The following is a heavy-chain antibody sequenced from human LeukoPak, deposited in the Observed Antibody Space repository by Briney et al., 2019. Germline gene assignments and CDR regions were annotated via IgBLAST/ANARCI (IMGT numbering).Heavy chain of an antibody. Sequence: SETLSLTCAVYGGSFSGYYWSWIRQPPGKGLEWIGEINHSGSTNYNPSLKSRVTISVDTSKNQFSLKLSFVTAADTAVYYCARVSSGWGYYYYYYMDVWGKGTTVTVSS. CDR1: GGSFSGYY. CDR3: ARVSSGWGYYYYYYMDV. CDR2: INHSGST. V-gene: IGHV4-34*01. J-gene: IGHJ6*03. D-gene: IGHD6-19*01.